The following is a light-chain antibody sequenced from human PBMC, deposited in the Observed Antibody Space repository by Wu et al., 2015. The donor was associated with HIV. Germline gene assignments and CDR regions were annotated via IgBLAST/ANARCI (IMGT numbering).Light chain of an antibody. CDR2: AAS. V-gene: IGKV1-39*01. Sequence: DIQMTQSPSSLSASVGDRVTITCRASQSISTFLNWYQQKPGKAPKLLIFAASRLHSGVPSRFSGSGSGTDFTFTINGLQPEDFATYYCQRNYIVMWTFGQGTKVEAK. CDR3: QRNYIVMWT. J-gene: IGKJ1*01. CDR1: QSISTF.